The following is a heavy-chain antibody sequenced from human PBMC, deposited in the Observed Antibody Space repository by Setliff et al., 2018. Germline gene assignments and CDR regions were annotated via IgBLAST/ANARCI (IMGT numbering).Heavy chain of an antibody. CDR1: GFTFSYYW. J-gene: IGHJ6*03. V-gene: IGHV3-7*01. Sequence: LRLSCAASGFTFSYYWMSWVRQAPGKGLEWVANIQQDGSEKYHVDSVMGRFTISRDNAKNILYLQMNSLRAEDTAVYYCARARYCSSTSCYYYYYMDVWGKGTTVTVSS. CDR2: IQQDGSEK. D-gene: IGHD2-2*01. CDR3: ARARYCSSTSCYYYYYMDV.